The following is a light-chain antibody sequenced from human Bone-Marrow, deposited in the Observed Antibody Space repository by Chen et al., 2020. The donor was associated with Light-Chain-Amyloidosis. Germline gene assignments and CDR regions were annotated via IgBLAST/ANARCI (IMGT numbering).Light chain of an antibody. J-gene: IGLJ1*01. CDR3: SSYTITNTLV. V-gene: IGLV2-14*01. Sequence: QCARTQPAPVSGFPGQSLTPPCTGTSSDVGGDNHVSWYQQHPDQAPKLMIDEVTNRPSWVPDRFSGSKSDNTASLTISGLQTEDEADYFCSSYTITNTLVFGSGTRVTV. CDR2: EVT. CDR1: SSDVGGDNH.